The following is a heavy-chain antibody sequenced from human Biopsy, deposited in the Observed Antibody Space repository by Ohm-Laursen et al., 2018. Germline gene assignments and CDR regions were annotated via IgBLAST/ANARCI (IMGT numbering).Heavy chain of an antibody. J-gene: IGHJ6*02. Sequence: ASVNVSCKASGNTFATYHIHWVRQAPGQGLEWMGVISPSGATTSFSQKFQGRITMTRDPSTGTVYMDLNSLGSEDTAVYYCARAGVGSDGTDSYYYGMDVWGPGTTVTVSS. V-gene: IGHV1-46*01. CDR3: ARAGVGSDGTDSYYYGMDV. CDR1: GNTFATYH. CDR2: ISPSGATT. D-gene: IGHD5-24*01.